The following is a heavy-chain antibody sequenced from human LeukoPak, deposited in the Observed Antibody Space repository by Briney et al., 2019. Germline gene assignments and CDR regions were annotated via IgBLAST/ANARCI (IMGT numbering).Heavy chain of an antibody. CDR2: INPSGGST. V-gene: IGHV1-46*01. CDR3: ARTPTANIVLVKADFFEV. CDR1: GYTFTSYY. D-gene: IGHD2-8*02. J-gene: IGHJ4*02. Sequence: ASVKVSCKASGYTFTSYYMHWVRQAPGQGLEWMGIINPSGGSTSYAQNFQDRVTMTTDTSTTTTYMELRSLRSDDTAVYYCARTPTANIVLVKADFFEVWGQGTLVTVSS.